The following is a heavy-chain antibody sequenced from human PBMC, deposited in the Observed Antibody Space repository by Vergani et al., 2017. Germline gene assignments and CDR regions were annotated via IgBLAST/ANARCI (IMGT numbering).Heavy chain of an antibody. J-gene: IGHJ2*01. V-gene: IGHV3-23*01. CDR2: ISGSGGST. Sequence: EVQLLESGGGLVQPGGSLRLSCAASGFTFSSYAMSWVRQAPGKGLEWVSAISGSGGSTYYADSVKGRFTISRDNSKNTLYLQMNSLRSEDTAVYYCAKGYGRYWYFDLWGRGTLVTVSS. D-gene: IGHD4-17*01. CDR3: AKGYGRYWYFDL. CDR1: GFTFSSYA.